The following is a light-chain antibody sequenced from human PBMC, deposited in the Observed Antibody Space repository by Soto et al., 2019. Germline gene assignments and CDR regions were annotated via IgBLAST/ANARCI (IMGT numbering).Light chain of an antibody. Sequence: DIQMTQSPSSLSASVGDRVTITCRASQSISNSLHWYQQNPVKAPKLLIYAASSLQSGVPSRFSGSGSGTDFTLTIYNVQPEDFSTYYGQQSFTTPRTFGQGTNVEI. CDR3: QQSFTTPRT. J-gene: IGKJ1*01. CDR1: QSISNS. V-gene: IGKV1-39*01. CDR2: AAS.